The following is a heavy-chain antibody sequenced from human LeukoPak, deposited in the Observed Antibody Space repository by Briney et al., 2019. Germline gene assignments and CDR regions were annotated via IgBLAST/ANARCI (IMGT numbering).Heavy chain of an antibody. CDR2: ISYDGSNK. Sequence: PGGSLRLSCAASGFTFSSYGMHWVRQAPGKGLEWVAVISYDGSNKYYADSVKGRFTISRDNSKNTLYLQMNSLRAEDTAVYYCAKDEEGSGWSCFDYWGQGTLVTVSS. J-gene: IGHJ4*02. D-gene: IGHD6-19*01. CDR3: AKDEEGSGWSCFDY. CDR1: GFTFSSYG. V-gene: IGHV3-30*18.